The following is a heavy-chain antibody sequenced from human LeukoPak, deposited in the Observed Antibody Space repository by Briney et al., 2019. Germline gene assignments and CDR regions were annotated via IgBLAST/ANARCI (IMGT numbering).Heavy chain of an antibody. CDR1: GFTFSSHA. Sequence: PGGSLRLSCAASGFTFSSHAMHWVRQAPGKGLEWVAVISFDGSNKYYADSVKGRFTISRDNSRNTLYLQMNSLRAEDTAVYYCARDLGYYYGSGSYYDTDYWGQGTLVTVSS. CDR3: ARDLGYYYGSGSYYDTDY. CDR2: ISFDGSNK. D-gene: IGHD3-10*01. V-gene: IGHV3-30*04. J-gene: IGHJ4*02.